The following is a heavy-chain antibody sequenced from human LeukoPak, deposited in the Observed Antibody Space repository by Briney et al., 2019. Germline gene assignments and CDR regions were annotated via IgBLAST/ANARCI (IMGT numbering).Heavy chain of an antibody. CDR3: ARVLSIGFHYDY. CDR2: ISGSGDAT. V-gene: IGHV3-23*01. CDR1: GFTFSSLA. Sequence: QPGGSLRLSCTASGFTFSSLAMHWVRQAPGKGLEWVSGISGSGDATCYADSVRGRFTVSRDNSKNTLYLQMSSLRAEDTALYFCARVLSIGFHYDYWGPGTLVTVSS. D-gene: IGHD3-22*01. J-gene: IGHJ4*02.